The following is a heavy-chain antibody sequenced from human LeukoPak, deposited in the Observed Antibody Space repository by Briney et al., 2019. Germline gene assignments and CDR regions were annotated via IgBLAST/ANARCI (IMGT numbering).Heavy chain of an antibody. CDR2: IGTAGDA. CDR3: ARGGRGSSWFDN. V-gene: IGHV3-13*01. J-gene: IGHJ4*02. Sequence: GGSLRLSCAASGFTFKSYDMHWVRQAAGEGLEWVSAIGTAGDAYYPGSVKGRFTISRENAKNSLYLQMNSLRAGDTAVYYCARGGRGSSWFDNWGQGTLVTVSS. CDR1: GFTFKSYD. D-gene: IGHD6-13*01.